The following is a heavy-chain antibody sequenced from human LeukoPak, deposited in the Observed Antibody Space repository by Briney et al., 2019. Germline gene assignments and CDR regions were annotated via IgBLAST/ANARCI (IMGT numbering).Heavy chain of an antibody. CDR3: AKVSGESGNAGRYYYYMDV. Sequence: RGGSLRLSCAASGFTFSSYGMHWVSQAPGKGLEWVAFIRYDGSNKYYADSVKGRFTISRDNSKNTLYLQMNSLRAEDTAVYYCAKVSGESGNAGRYYYYMDVWGKGTTVTVSS. V-gene: IGHV3-30*02. D-gene: IGHD4-23*01. CDR2: IRYDGSNK. J-gene: IGHJ6*03. CDR1: GFTFSSYG.